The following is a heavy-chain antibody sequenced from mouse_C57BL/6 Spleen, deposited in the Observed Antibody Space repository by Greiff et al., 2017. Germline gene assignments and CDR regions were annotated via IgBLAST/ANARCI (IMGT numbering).Heavy chain of an antibody. CDR1: GYTFTDYE. Sequence: QVQLQQSGAELVRPGASVTLSCKASGYTFTDYEMHWVKQTPVHGLEWIGAIDPETGGTAYNQKFKGKAILTADKSSSTAYMEPRSLTSEDSAVYYCTRTDYGSRPFAYWGQGTLVTVSA. CDR2: IDPETGGT. V-gene: IGHV1-15*01. J-gene: IGHJ3*01. CDR3: TRTDYGSRPFAY. D-gene: IGHD1-1*01.